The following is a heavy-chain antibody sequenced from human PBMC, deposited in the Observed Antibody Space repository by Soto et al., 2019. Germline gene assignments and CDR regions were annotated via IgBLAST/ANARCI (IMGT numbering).Heavy chain of an antibody. J-gene: IGHJ6*02. CDR2: IWYDGSNK. Sequence: QVQLVESGGGVVQPGRSLRLSCAASGFTFSSYGMHWVRQAPGKGLEWVAVIWYDGSNKYYADSVKGRFTISRDNSKNTMYMHMNCLRAENTAVYYWARVLRDDGPLNYYYGIDVWGQGTTVTVSS. CDR1: GFTFSSYG. CDR3: ARVLRDDGPLNYYYGIDV. V-gene: IGHV3-33*01. D-gene: IGHD3-16*01.